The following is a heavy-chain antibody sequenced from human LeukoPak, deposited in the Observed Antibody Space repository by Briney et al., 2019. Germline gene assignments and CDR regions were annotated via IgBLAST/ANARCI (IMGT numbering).Heavy chain of an antibody. CDR1: GGSISSYY. CDR2: ISASGST. V-gene: IGHV4-4*07. CDR3: ARHYHYYDSAYYFDY. Sequence: SETLSLTCPVSGGSISSYYWSWIRQPAGKGLEWIGRISASGSTNYAPSLRSRITMSVDTSTKQFSLKLTSVTAADTAVYYCARHYHYYDSAYYFDYWGQGTLVTVSS. D-gene: IGHD3-22*01. J-gene: IGHJ4*02.